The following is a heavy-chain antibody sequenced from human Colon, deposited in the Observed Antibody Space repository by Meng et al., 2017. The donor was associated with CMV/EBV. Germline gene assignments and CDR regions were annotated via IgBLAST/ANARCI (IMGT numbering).Heavy chain of an antibody. CDR1: GFTFDDYT. CDR3: ARADCSSSTCLFDS. D-gene: IGHD2-2*01. V-gene: IGHV4-59*13. J-gene: IGHJ4*02. Sequence: ESLKISCAASGFTFDDYTMHWVRQAPGKGLEWIGYIYYSGSIFYNPSLKTRVIISVDSSKTQFSLNLSSVTAADTAVYYCARADCSSSTCLFDSWGQGTLVTVSS. CDR2: IYYSGSI.